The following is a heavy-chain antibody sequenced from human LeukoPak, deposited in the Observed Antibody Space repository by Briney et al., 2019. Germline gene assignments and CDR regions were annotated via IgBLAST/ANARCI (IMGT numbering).Heavy chain of an antibody. V-gene: IGHV4-34*01. D-gene: IGHD2-8*02. Sequence: SETLSLTCAVYGGSFSGYYWSWIRQPPGKGLEWIGEINHSGSTNYNPSLKSRVTISVDTSKNQFSLKLSSVTAADTAVYYCAREVLAKNYGMDVWGQGTTVTVSS. J-gene: IGHJ6*02. CDR2: INHSGST. CDR1: GGSFSGYY. CDR3: AREVLAKNYGMDV.